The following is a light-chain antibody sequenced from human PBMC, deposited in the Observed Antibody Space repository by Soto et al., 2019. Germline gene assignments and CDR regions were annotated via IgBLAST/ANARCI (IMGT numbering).Light chain of an antibody. CDR1: TNDIREYAS. J-gene: IGLJ1*01. V-gene: IGLV2-14*01. CDR3: CSYTTSSTYV. CDR2: AVS. Sequence: QPVLTQPASVSGSPGQSITISCTATTNDIREYASVSWFQQHPGKAPKLLIYAVSNRPSGISNRFSGSQSGNTASLTISGLQTEDEADYYCCSYTTSSTYVFGPGTKLTVL.